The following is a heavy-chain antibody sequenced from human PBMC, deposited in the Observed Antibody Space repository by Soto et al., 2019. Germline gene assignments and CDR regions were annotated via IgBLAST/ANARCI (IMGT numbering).Heavy chain of an antibody. CDR2: IYYSGST. Sequence: SETLSLTCTVSGGSISSGGYYWSWIRQHPGKGQEWIGCIYYSGSTYYNSSLKSRVTISVDTSKNQFSLKLSSVTAADTAVYYCARDRSITGTTVRAYYYGMDVWGQGTTVTVSS. V-gene: IGHV4-31*03. CDR1: GGSISSGGYY. D-gene: IGHD1-20*01. CDR3: ARDRSITGTTVRAYYYGMDV. J-gene: IGHJ6*02.